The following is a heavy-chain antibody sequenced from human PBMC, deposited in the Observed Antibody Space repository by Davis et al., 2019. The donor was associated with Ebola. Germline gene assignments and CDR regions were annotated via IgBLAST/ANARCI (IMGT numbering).Heavy chain of an antibody. CDR3: ARDSGYDLPYYYFYVLDV. CDR2: ISSDSDYI. J-gene: IGHJ6*04. CDR1: GFTFSTYS. Sequence: GESLKISCAASGFTFSTYSMSWVRQAPGKALEWVSSISSDSDYIYYADSAKGRFTISRDNAKNSLYLQMNSLRAEDTAVYYCARDSGYDLPYYYFYVLDVWGKGTTVTVSS. V-gene: IGHV3-21*01. D-gene: IGHD5-12*01.